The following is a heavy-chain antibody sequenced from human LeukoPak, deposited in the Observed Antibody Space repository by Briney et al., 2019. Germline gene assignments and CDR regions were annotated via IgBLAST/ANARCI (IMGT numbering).Heavy chain of an antibody. J-gene: IGHJ4*02. V-gene: IGHV3-7*01. Sequence: GWSLRLSCAAAGFTFSSFRMSWVRQARGRELEWVANIKQDGGEKYNVDFVKGRFTISRDNAKNSLYVQMNSLSAEDTAVYYCARSYYDSSGFDYWGQGTLVTVSS. CDR2: IKQDGGEK. D-gene: IGHD3-22*01. CDR3: ARSYYDSSGFDY. CDR1: GFTFSSFR.